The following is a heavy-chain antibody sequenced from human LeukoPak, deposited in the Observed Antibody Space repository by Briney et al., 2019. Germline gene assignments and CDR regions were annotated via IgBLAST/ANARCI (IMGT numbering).Heavy chain of an antibody. CDR1: GFTFSSYG. CDR2: IWYDGSNK. J-gene: IGHJ6*03. D-gene: IGHD2-2*01. Sequence: PGRSLRLSCAASGFTFSSYGMHWVRQAPGEGLEWVAVIWYDGSNKYYADSVKGRFTISRDNSKNTLYLQMNSLRAEDTAVYYCARLKYQPLWRALYYYYYMDVWGKGTTVTVSS. V-gene: IGHV3-33*01. CDR3: ARLKYQPLWRALYYYYYMDV.